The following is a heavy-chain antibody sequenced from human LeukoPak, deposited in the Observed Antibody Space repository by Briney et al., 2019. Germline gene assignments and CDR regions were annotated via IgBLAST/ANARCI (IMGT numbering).Heavy chain of an antibody. CDR1: GFTFSSYS. V-gene: IGHV3-21*01. CDR3: ARDGEVGATRGYYFDY. Sequence: GGSLRLSCAASGFTFSSYSMSWVRQAPGKGLEWVSSISSSSSYIYYADSVKGRFTISRDNAKNSLYLQMNSLRAEDTAVYYCARDGEVGATRGYYFDYWGQGTLVTVSS. CDR2: ISSSSSYI. J-gene: IGHJ4*02. D-gene: IGHD1-26*01.